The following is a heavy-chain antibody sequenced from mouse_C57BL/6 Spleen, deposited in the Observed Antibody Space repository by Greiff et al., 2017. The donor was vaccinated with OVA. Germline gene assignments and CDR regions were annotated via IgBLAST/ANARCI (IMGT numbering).Heavy chain of an antibody. CDR3: ERGGGCAY. CDR1: GYTFTDYN. J-gene: IGHJ3*01. Sequence: VHVKQSGPELVKPGASVKMSCKASGYTFTDYNMHWVKQSHGKSLEWIGYINPNNGGTSYNQKFKGKATLTVNKSSSTAYMELRSLTSEDSAVFVCERGGGCAYWRQGTLVTVSA. V-gene: IGHV1-22*01. CDR2: INPNNGGT.